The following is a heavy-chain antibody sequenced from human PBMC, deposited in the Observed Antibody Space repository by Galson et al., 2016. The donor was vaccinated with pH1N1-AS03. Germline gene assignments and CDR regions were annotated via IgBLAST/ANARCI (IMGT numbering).Heavy chain of an antibody. D-gene: IGHD3-3*01. J-gene: IGHJ3*01. V-gene: IGHV1-3*01. CDR3: ARGFLEAVIEF. CDR2: INVGSGNT. Sequence: SVKVSCKASGHNFTNYAIHWVRQAPGQRLEWMGWINVGSGNTKYSQKFQGRVTMTRDTSASTAYMELSSLTSDDTSVYYCARGFLEAVIEFWGRGTMVTVSS. CDR1: GHNFTNYA.